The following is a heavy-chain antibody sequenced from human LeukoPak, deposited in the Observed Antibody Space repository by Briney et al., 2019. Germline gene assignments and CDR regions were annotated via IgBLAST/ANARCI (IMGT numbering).Heavy chain of an antibody. CDR2: IYSGGST. V-gene: IGHV3-53*01. J-gene: IGHJ5*02. D-gene: IGHD2-15*01. Sequence: GGSLRLSCAASGFTISNNYMSWLRQAPGKGLEWVSVIYSGGSTYYADSVKGRFIISRDNSKNTLYLQMNSLRAEDTAVYYCARKTYCSGGRCYGENWFDPWGQGTLVTVSS. CDR1: GFTISNNY. CDR3: ARKTYCSGGRCYGENWFDP.